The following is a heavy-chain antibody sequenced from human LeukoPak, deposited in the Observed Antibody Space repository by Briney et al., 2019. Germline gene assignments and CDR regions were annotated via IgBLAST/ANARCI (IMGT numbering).Heavy chain of an antibody. Sequence: GGSLRLSCAASGFTFSSYAMHWVRQAPGKGLEWVAVISYDGSNKYYADSVKGRFTISRDNSKNTLYLQMNSLRAEDTAVYYCARVRTEYDFWSGSSLDYWGQGTLVTVSS. CDR2: ISYDGSNK. V-gene: IGHV3-30-3*01. D-gene: IGHD3-3*01. CDR1: GFTFSSYA. CDR3: ARVRTEYDFWSGSSLDY. J-gene: IGHJ4*02.